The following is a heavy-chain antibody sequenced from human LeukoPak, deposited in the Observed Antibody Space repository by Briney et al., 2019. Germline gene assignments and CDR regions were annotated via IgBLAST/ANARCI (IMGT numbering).Heavy chain of an antibody. CDR2: IKQDGSVK. J-gene: IGHJ6*03. Sequence: GGSLRLSCAASGFTFSSYWMSWVRQAPGKGLEWVANIKQDGSVKYYVDSVKGRFTISRDNAKNSLYLQMNSLTAEDTAVYYCARDRSSSSVFPSRYYYYMDVWGKGTTVTVSS. CDR3: ARDRSSSSVFPSRYYYYMDV. D-gene: IGHD6-6*01. CDR1: GFTFSSYW. V-gene: IGHV3-7*01.